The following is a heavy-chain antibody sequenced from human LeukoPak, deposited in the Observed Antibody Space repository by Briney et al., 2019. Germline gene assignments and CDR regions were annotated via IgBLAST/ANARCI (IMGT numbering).Heavy chain of an antibody. CDR1: GFTFDDYA. D-gene: IGHD6-13*01. CDR2: ISWNSGSI. Sequence: GGSLRLSCAASGFTFDDYAMHWVRQAPGKGLEWVSGISWNSGSIGYADSVKGRFTISRDNAKNSLYLQMNSLRAEDTAVYYCARDFDEWALAAGLDYWGQGTLVTVSS. CDR3: ARDFDEWALAAGLDY. V-gene: IGHV3-9*01. J-gene: IGHJ4*02.